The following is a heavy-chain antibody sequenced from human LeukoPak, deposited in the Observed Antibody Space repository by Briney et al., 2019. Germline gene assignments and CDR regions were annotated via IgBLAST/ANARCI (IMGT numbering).Heavy chain of an antibody. V-gene: IGHV4-39*01. Sequence: SETLSLTCTVSGGSISSSSYYWGWIRQPPGKGLEWIGSIYYSGSTYYNPSLKSRVTISVDTSKNQFSLKLSSVTAADTAVYYCARATYRLRGRGAAAGANRNYFDYWGQGTLVTVSS. CDR3: ARATYRLRGRGAAAGANRNYFDY. J-gene: IGHJ4*02. D-gene: IGHD6-13*01. CDR1: GGSISSSSYY. CDR2: IYYSGST.